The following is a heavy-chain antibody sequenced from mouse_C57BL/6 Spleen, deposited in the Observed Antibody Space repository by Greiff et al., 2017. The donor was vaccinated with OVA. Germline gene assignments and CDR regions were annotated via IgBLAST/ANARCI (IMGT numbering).Heavy chain of an antibody. V-gene: IGHV5-17*01. D-gene: IGHD3-2*02. CDR2: ISSGSSTI. J-gene: IGHJ2*01. CDR1: GFTFSDYG. Sequence: EVMLVESGGGLVKPGGSLKLSCAASGFTFSDYGMHWVRQAPEKGLEWVAYISSGSSTIYYADTVKGRFTISRDNAKNTLFLQMTSLRSEDTAMYYCARTALDSSGYRYYFDYWGQGTTLTVSS. CDR3: ARTALDSSGYRYYFDY.